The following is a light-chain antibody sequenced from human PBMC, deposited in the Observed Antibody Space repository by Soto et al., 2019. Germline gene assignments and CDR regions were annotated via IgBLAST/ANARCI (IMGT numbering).Light chain of an antibody. Sequence: MTQSPSTLYTSIGDSVTIPCRASQTISSSSLSWYQQSPGQAPRLLIYGASTRATGIPARFSGSGSGTECTLTISGLQSEDFAVYYCQQYNSWPDTFGQGTRLEIK. V-gene: IGKV3-15*01. J-gene: IGKJ5*01. CDR1: QTISSS. CDR2: GAS. CDR3: QQYNSWPDT.